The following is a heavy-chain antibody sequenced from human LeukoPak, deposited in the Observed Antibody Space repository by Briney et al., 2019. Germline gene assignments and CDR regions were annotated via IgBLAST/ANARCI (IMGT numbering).Heavy chain of an antibody. CDR1: GYTFTGYY. Sequence: GASVKVSCKASGYTFTGYYMHWVRQAPGQGLECMGRINPNSGGTNYAQKFQGRVTMTRDTSISTAYMELSRLRSDDTAVYYCARGISGFWDNWFDPWGQGTLVTVSS. CDR3: ARGISGFWDNWFDP. J-gene: IGHJ5*02. D-gene: IGHD3-22*01. V-gene: IGHV1-2*06. CDR2: INPNSGGT.